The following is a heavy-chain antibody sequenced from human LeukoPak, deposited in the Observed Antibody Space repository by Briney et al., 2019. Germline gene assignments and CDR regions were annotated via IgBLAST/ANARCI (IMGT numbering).Heavy chain of an antibody. Sequence: SETLSLTCTVSGVSISSYYWSWLRQPPGKGMEWLRYIYYSGSTNYNPSLKSRVTISVDTSKNQFSLKLSSVTAADTAVYYCASRSTTFDAFDIWGQGTMVTVSS. CDR2: IYYSGST. CDR1: GVSISSYY. D-gene: IGHD4-11*01. V-gene: IGHV4-59*01. J-gene: IGHJ3*02. CDR3: ASRSTTFDAFDI.